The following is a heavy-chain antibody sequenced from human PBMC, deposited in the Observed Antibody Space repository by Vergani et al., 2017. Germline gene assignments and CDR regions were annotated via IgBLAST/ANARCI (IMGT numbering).Heavy chain of an antibody. CDR2: IYTSGST. D-gene: IGHD7-27*01. V-gene: IGHV4-61*02. J-gene: IGHJ6*03. Sequence: QVQLQESGPGLVKPSETLSLTCTVSGGSISSGSYYWSWIRQPAGKGLEWIGRIYTSGSTNYNPSLKSRVTISVDTSKNQFSLKLSSVTAADTAVYYCARVLGAGYYYYMDVWGKGTTVTVSS. CDR3: ARVLGAGYYYYMDV. CDR1: GGSISSGSYY.